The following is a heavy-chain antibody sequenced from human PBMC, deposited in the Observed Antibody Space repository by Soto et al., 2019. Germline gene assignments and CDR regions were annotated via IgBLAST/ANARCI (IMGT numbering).Heavy chain of an antibody. CDR3: ARRQIAVAGTRAFDI. J-gene: IGHJ3*02. D-gene: IGHD6-19*01. CDR1: GYSFTSYW. Sequence: GESLKISCKGSGYSFTSYWIGWVRQMPGKGLEWMGIIYPGDSDTRYSPSFRGQVTISADKSISTAYLQWSSLKASDTAMYYCARRQIAVAGTRAFDIWGQGTMVTVSS. V-gene: IGHV5-51*01. CDR2: IYPGDSDT.